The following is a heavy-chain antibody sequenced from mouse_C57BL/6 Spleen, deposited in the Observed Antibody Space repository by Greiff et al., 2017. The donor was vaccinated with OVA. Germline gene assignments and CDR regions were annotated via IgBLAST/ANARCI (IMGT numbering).Heavy chain of an antibody. CDR1: GYSITSGYY. J-gene: IGHJ4*01. CDR2: ISYDGSN. Sequence: EVQRVESGPGLVKPSQSLSLTCSVTGYSITSGYYWNWIRQFPGNKLEWMGYISYDGSNNYNPSLKNRISITRDTSKNQFFLKLNSVTTEDTATYYCERGGFYDYEEGAMDYWGQGTSVTVSS. V-gene: IGHV3-6*01. CDR3: ERGGFYDYEEGAMDY. D-gene: IGHD2-4*01.